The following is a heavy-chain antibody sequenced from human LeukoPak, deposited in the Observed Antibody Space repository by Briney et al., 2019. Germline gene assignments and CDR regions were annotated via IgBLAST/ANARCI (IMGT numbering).Heavy chain of an antibody. V-gene: IGHV4-38-2*02. CDR2: IYHSGST. CDR3: ARDGLELRNWFDP. D-gene: IGHD5-24*01. J-gene: IGHJ5*02. Sequence: PSETLSLTCDVSGYSISSVYYWGCIRQPPGKAREWIGSIYHSGSTYYNPSLKSRVTISVDTSKNQFSLKLSSVTAADTAVYYCARDGLELRNWFDPWGQGTLVTVSS. CDR1: GYSISSVYY.